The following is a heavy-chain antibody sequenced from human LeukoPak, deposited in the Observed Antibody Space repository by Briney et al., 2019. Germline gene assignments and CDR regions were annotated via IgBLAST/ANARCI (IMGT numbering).Heavy chain of an antibody. D-gene: IGHD3-22*01. CDR1: GFTFSSYA. Sequence: PGGSLRLSCAASGFTFSSYAMSWVRQAPGKGLEWVSAISGSGGSTYYADSVKGRFTISRDNSKNTLYLQMNSLRAEDTAVYYCAKDPRWGYYDSSGYALNDYWGQGTLVTVSS. CDR3: AKDPRWGYYDSSGYALNDY. J-gene: IGHJ4*02. CDR2: ISGSGGST. V-gene: IGHV3-23*01.